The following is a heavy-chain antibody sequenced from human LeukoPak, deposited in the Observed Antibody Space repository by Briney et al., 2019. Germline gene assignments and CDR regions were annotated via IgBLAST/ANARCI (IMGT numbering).Heavy chain of an antibody. Sequence: GGSLRLSCAVSGFPFSSFGMHWVRQAPGKGLEWVAFIRYDGSNKYYADSVKGRFTISRDNFKNTLYLQMNSLRAEDTAVYYCAKATLVSCTGATCYPFDYWGQGILVTVSS. V-gene: IGHV3-30*02. CDR1: GFPFSSFG. D-gene: IGHD2-8*02. CDR2: IRYDGSNK. CDR3: AKATLVSCTGATCYPFDY. J-gene: IGHJ4*02.